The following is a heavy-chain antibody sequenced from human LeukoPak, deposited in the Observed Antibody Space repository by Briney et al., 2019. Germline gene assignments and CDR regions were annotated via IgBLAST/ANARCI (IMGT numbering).Heavy chain of an antibody. J-gene: IGHJ4*02. V-gene: IGHV1-69*06. Sequence: ASVSVSCKASGGTFSSYAMRGVRQAPGQGLEWMGGIIPILGRANYAQKFPRRVTITAHKSTSTAYMELSSLRSEDTAVYYCAREGDILTGYTLDYWGQGTLVTVSS. CDR1: GGTFSSYA. CDR2: IIPILGRA. D-gene: IGHD3-9*01. CDR3: AREGDILTGYTLDY.